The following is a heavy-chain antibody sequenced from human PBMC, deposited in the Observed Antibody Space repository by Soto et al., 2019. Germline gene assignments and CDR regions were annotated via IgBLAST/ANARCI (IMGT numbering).Heavy chain of an antibody. CDR1: GYTFTSYA. CDR2: INAGNGNT. CDR3: ARDCSGGSCYSGAFDI. Sequence: GASLKVSCKASGYTFTSYAMHWVRQAPGQRLEWMGWINAGNGNTKYSQKFQGRVTITRDTSASTAYMELSSLRSEDTAVYYCARDCSGGSCYSGAFDIWGQGTMVTVS. V-gene: IGHV1-3*01. D-gene: IGHD2-15*01. J-gene: IGHJ3*02.